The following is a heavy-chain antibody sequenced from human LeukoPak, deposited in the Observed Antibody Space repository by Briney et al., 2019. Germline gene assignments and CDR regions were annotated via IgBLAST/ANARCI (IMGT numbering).Heavy chain of an antibody. Sequence: GGSLRLSRSASGFTFSSYAMHWVRQAPGKGLEYVSAIISNGATTYYADSVKGRFTISRHNSKNTLYFQMSSLRPEDTAVYYCVKIVLAGGYFDSWGQGTLVTVSS. J-gene: IGHJ4*02. CDR3: VKIVLAGGYFDS. D-gene: IGHD4-23*01. V-gene: IGHV3-64*05. CDR2: IISNGATT. CDR1: GFTFSSYA.